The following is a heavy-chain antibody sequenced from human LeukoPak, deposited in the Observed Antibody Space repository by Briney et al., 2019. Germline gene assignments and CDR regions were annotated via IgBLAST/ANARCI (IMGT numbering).Heavy chain of an antibody. V-gene: IGHV3-23*01. CDR1: GFSFSNYA. CDR2: ISGSGGST. J-gene: IGHJ4*02. CDR3: AKSGRVFDTSGYYWFPN. Sequence: GGSLRLSCVSSGFSFSNYAMSWVRQAPGKGLEWVSAISGSGGSTYYADSVKGRFTISRDNSKNTLYLQMNSLKAEDTAVYYCAKSGRVFDTSGYYWFPNWGQGILVTVSS. D-gene: IGHD3-22*01.